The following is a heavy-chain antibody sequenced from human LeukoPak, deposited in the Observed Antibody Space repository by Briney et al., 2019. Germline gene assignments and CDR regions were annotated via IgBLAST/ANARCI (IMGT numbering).Heavy chain of an antibody. J-gene: IGHJ4*02. CDR3: VSFYETY. CDR1: GNYW. D-gene: IGHD2-2*01. CDR2: INSDGSWT. Sequence: GGSLRLSCAASGNYWMHWVRQAPGKGLVWVSHINSDGSWTGYADSVKGRFTISKDNAENTVYLQMNNLRAEDTAVYYCVSFYETYWGRGTLVTVSS. V-gene: IGHV3-74*01.